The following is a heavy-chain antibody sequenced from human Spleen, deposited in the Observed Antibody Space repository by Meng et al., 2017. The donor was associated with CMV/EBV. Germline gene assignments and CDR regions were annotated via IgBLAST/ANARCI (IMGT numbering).Heavy chain of an antibody. Sequence: GSLRLSCTVSGGSISSSSYYWGWIRQPPGKGLEWIGSMYYSGTTYYNPSLKSRVTMSVDTSKSQFSLKLSSVTAADTAVYYCALSGGYYSGRLSYYFDYWGRGTLVTVSS. J-gene: IGHJ4*02. D-gene: IGHD3-22*01. CDR1: GGSISSSSYY. V-gene: IGHV4-39*07. CDR2: MYYSGTT. CDR3: ALSGGYYSGRLSYYFDY.